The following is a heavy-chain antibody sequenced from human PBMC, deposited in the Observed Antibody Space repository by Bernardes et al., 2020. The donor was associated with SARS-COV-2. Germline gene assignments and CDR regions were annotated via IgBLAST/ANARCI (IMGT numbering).Heavy chain of an antibody. Sequence: GVLRLSCAASGFTLSDYSMNWVRQAPGKGLEWVSSIDPRSNYIYYSDSLKGRITTSRDNAKNSLYLQMNSLRAEDTALYYCATFLHFLDGYYYGMDVWGQGTTVTVSS. CDR3: ATFLHFLDGYYYGMDV. CDR1: GFTLSDYS. D-gene: IGHD3-3*01. CDR2: IDPRSNYI. V-gene: IGHV3-21*04. J-gene: IGHJ6*02.